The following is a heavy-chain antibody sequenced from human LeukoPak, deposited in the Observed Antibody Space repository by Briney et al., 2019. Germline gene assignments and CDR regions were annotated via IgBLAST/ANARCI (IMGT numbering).Heavy chain of an antibody. J-gene: IGHJ6*02. D-gene: IGHD2-2*01. Sequence: GGSLRLSCAASGFTFSSYAMHWVRQAPGKGLEWVAVISYDGSNKYYADSVKGRFTISRDNSKNTLYLQMNSLRAEDTAVYYCARDLYVPKSCSSTSCYYYGMDVWGQGSTVTVSS. CDR1: GFTFSSYA. CDR2: ISYDGSNK. CDR3: ARDLYVPKSCSSTSCYYYGMDV. V-gene: IGHV3-30-3*01.